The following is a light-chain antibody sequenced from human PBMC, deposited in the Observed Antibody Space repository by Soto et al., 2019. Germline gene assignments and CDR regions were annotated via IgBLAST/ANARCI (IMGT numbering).Light chain of an antibody. CDR1: QTISNM. CDR2: AAS. Sequence: MTQSPSTLSVSPGDKVSLSCRANQTISNMLAWYQQKPGQAPRLLIYAASTRATGVSARFSGSGSGTEFTLTISSLQSEDFTIYYCQYYNNWLATFGGGTKVDIK. J-gene: IGKJ4*01. CDR3: QYYNNWLAT. V-gene: IGKV3-15*01.